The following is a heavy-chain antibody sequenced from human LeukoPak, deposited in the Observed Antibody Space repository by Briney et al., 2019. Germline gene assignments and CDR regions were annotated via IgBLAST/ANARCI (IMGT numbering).Heavy chain of an antibody. CDR1: GASTSHFY. D-gene: IGHD5-12*01. CDR2: MHNSGSS. J-gene: IGHJ3*02. V-gene: IGHV4-59*01. CDR3: ARSAEWLRNAFDI. Sequence: SETLSLSCTVSGASTSHFYWNWIRQPPGKGLEWIGYMHNSGSSKHNPSLKSRLTISIDTSKNQFSLQLTSVTAADTAIYYCARSAEWLRNAFDIWGQGTMVSVSS.